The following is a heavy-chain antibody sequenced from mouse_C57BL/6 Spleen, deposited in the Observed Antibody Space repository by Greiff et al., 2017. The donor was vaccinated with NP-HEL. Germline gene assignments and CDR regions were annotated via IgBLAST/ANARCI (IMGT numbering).Heavy chain of an antibody. CDR2: ISDGGSYT. CDR3: ARDRFRAMDY. J-gene: IGHJ4*01. CDR1: GFTFSSYA. Sequence: EVQLQESGGGLVKPGGSLKLSCAASGFTFSSYAMSWVRQTPEKRLEWVATISDGGSYTYYPDNVKGRFTISRDNAKNNLYLQMSHLKSEDTAMYYCARDRFRAMDYWGQGTSVTVSS. V-gene: IGHV5-4*01.